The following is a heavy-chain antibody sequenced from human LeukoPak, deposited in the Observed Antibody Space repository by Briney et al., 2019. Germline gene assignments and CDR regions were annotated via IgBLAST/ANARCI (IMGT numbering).Heavy chain of an antibody. CDR1: GGTFSSYA. CDR2: IIPIFGTA. Sequence: ASAKVSCKASGGTFSSYAISWVRQAPGQGLEWMGGIIPIFGTANYAQKFQGRVTITTDESTSTAYMELSSLRSEDTAVYYCARGHNCTNGVCYGWWGQGTLVTVSS. J-gene: IGHJ4*02. V-gene: IGHV1-69*05. D-gene: IGHD2-8*01. CDR3: ARGHNCTNGVCYGW.